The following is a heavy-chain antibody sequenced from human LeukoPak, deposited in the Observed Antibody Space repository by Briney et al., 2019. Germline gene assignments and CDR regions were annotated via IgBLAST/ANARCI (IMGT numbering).Heavy chain of an antibody. CDR3: ARGLPSYGDYVDYYFYMDV. CDR2: ISTSGST. V-gene: IGHV4-4*07. Sequence: PSETLSLTCTVSGDSISGFYWSWIRQPAGKGLQWIARISTSGSTNYNPSLKSRVTMSVGRSTNEFSLTVRSVTAADTALYYCARGLPSYGDYVDYYFYMDVWGKGTTVTVSS. CDR1: GDSISGFY. D-gene: IGHD4-17*01. J-gene: IGHJ6*03.